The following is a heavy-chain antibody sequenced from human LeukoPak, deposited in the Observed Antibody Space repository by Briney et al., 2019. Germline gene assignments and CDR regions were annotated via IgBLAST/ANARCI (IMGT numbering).Heavy chain of an antibody. D-gene: IGHD3-22*01. CDR3: ARDLWSVYDSSGYYRDFDY. J-gene: IGHJ4*02. CDR2: IGGYDGDR. Sequence: GASVKVSCKASGFTFISYGFSWVRQAPGQGLEWVGWIGGYDGDRHYAKKLQGRVTITPDTSTSTAYMELRSLRSDDTAVYYCARDLWSVYDSSGYYRDFDYWGQGTLVTVSS. V-gene: IGHV1-18*01. CDR1: GFTFISYG.